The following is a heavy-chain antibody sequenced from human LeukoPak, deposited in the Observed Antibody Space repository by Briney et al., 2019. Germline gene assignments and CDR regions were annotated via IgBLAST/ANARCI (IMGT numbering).Heavy chain of an antibody. Sequence: ASVKVSCKASGGTFSSYAISWVRQAPGQGLEWMGRIIPILGIANYAQKFQGRVTITADKSTSTAYMELSSLRSEDTAVYYCASGRDYGDERGAFDIWGQGTMVTVSS. CDR2: IIPILGIA. CDR3: ASGRDYGDERGAFDI. CDR1: GGTFSSYA. J-gene: IGHJ3*02. V-gene: IGHV1-69*04. D-gene: IGHD4-17*01.